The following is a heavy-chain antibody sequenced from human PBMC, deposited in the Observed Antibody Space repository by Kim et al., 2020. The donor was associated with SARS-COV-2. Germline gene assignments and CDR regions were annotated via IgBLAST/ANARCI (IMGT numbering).Heavy chain of an antibody. CDR2: IYWDDDK. D-gene: IGHD3-22*01. J-gene: IGHJ4*02. CDR3: AHSRIRRGTMREVSDISFDY. Sequence: SGPTLVNPTQTLTLTCTFSGFSLSTSGVGVGWIRQPPGKALEWLALIYWDDDKRYSPSLKSRLTITKDTSKNQVVLTMTNMDPVDTATYNCAHSRIRRGTMREVSDISFDYGGQGTLGTVSS. CDR1: GFSLSTSGVG. V-gene: IGHV2-5*02.